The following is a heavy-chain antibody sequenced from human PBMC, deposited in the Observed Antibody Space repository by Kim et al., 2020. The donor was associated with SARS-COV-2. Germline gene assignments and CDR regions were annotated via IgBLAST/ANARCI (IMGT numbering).Heavy chain of an antibody. Sequence: GGSLRLSCAASGFTFSSYEMNWVRQAPGKGLEWVSYISSSGSTIYYADSVKGRFTISRDNAKNSLYLQMNSLRAEDTAVYYCAREPVDIVVVTASNYFDYWGQGTLVTVSS. CDR1: GFTFSSYE. D-gene: IGHD2-21*02. CDR3: AREPVDIVVVTASNYFDY. CDR2: ISSSGSTI. J-gene: IGHJ4*02. V-gene: IGHV3-48*03.